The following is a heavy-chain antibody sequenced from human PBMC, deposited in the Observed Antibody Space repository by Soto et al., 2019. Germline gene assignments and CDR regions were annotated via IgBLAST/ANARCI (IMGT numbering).Heavy chain of an antibody. V-gene: IGHV1-2*04. D-gene: IGHD2-8*01. CDR3: ARGDSTDCSNGVCSFFYNHYMDV. J-gene: IGHJ6*03. CDR1: GYSFTDYH. CDR2: INPKSGGT. Sequence: ASVQVSCKASGYSFTDYHIHWVRQAPGQGLEWLGRINPKSGGTSTAQKFQGWVTMTTDTSISTASMELTRLTSDDTAIYYCARGDSTDCSNGVCSFFYNHYMDVGG.